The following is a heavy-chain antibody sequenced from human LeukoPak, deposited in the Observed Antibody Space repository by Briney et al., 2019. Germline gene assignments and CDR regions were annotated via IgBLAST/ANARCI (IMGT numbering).Heavy chain of an antibody. V-gene: IGHV3-11*04. CDR2: ISSSGSTI. CDR1: GFTFSDYY. D-gene: IGHD3-10*01. CDR3: ARGLDDYYGSGSYYNVGNWFDP. Sequence: PGGALRLSCAASGFTFSDYYMSWLRQAPRKGGGWGSYISSSGSTIYYADSVKGRFSISRDNAKNSLYLQMNSLRAEDTAVYYCARGLDDYYGSGSYYNVGNWFDPWGQGTLVTVSS. J-gene: IGHJ5*02.